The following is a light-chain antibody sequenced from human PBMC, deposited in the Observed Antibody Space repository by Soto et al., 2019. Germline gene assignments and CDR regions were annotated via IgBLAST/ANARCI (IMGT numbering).Light chain of an antibody. V-gene: IGKV2-28*01. Sequence: DIVMTQSPLSLPVTPGEPASISCRSSQSLLYSNGYNYLDWYLQKPGQSPQLLIYLGSNRATGIPARFSGSGSGTDFTLTIRSLEPEDFAIYYCQPRANWPLTTFGHGTRPEIK. CDR3: QPRANWPLTT. CDR2: LGS. J-gene: IGKJ5*01. CDR1: QSLLYSNGYNY.